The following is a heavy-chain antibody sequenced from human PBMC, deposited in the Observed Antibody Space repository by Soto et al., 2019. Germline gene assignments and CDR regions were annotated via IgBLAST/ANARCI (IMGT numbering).Heavy chain of an antibody. CDR2: IYHSGST. CDR3: ARATGMAPFDY. CDR1: GGSISSSNW. J-gene: IGHJ4*02. V-gene: IGHV4-4*02. D-gene: IGHD5-18*01. Sequence: QVQLQESGPGLVKPSGTLSLTCAVSGGSISSSNWWNWVRQPPGKGLEWIGEIYHSGSTNYNPSLKRRVTISVDKSKNQFSLKLSSVTAADTALYYCARATGMAPFDYWGQGTLVTVSS.